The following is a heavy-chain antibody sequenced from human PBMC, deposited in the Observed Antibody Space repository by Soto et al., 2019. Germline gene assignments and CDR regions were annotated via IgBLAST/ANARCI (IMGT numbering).Heavy chain of an antibody. CDR2: INAGNGNT. D-gene: IGHD3-10*01. Sequence: ASVKVSCKASGYTFTSYAMHWVRQAPGQRLEWMGWINAGNGNTKYSQKFQGRVTITRDTSASTAYMELSSLRSEDTAVYYCARDPTSQELLWFGELLASWFDTWGQGTLVTVSS. J-gene: IGHJ5*02. CDR1: GYTFTSYA. V-gene: IGHV1-3*01. CDR3: ARDPTSQELLWFGELLASWFDT.